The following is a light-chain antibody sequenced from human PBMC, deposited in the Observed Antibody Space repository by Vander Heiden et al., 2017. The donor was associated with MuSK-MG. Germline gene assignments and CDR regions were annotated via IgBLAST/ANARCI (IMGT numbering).Light chain of an antibody. CDR1: QGISSY. CDR2: AAS. J-gene: IGKJ3*01. CDR3: QQLNSYPPFT. Sequence: DIQLTQSLSFLSASVGDRVTITGRASQGISSYLAWYQQKPGKAPKLLIYAASTLQSGVPSRFSGSGSGTEFTLTISSLQPEDFATYYCQQLNSYPPFTFGPGTKVDIK. V-gene: IGKV1-9*01.